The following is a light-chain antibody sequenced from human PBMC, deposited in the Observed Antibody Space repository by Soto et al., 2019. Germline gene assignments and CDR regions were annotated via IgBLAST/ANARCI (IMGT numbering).Light chain of an antibody. V-gene: IGLV2-8*01. Sequence: QSVLTQPPSASGSPGQSVTISCTGTSSDVGGYHSVSWYQQHPGKAPKLMIYEVSKRPSGVPDRFSGSKSGNTASLTVSGPQAEDEADYYCSSYAGSDNLGVFGTGTKVTVL. CDR3: SSYAGSDNLGV. CDR1: SSDVGGYHS. J-gene: IGLJ1*01. CDR2: EVS.